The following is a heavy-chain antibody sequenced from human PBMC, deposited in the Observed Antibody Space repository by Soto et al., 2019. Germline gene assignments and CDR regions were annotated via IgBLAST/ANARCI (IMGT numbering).Heavy chain of an antibody. D-gene: IGHD3-10*01. V-gene: IGHV3-15*07. CDR1: GFTFSNAW. Sequence: GGSLRLSCAASGFTFSNAWMNWVRQAPGKGLEWVGRIKSKADGGTIDYAAPVKGRFTISRDDSKNTLYLQMNSLKTEDTAVYYCTTALNYCGSGSYSIWGQGTMVTVSS. CDR2: IKSKADGGTI. J-gene: IGHJ3*02. CDR3: TTALNYCGSGSYSI.